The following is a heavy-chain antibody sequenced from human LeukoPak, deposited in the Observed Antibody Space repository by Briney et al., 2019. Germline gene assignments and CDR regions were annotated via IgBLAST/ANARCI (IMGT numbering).Heavy chain of an antibody. D-gene: IGHD2-15*01. CDR2: IYYSGST. V-gene: IGHV4-31*03. J-gene: IGHJ5*02. Sequence: SETLSLTCTVSGGSISRGGYYWSWIRQHPGKGLEWIGYIYYSGSTYYNPSLKSRVTISVDTSKNQFSLKLSSVTAADTAVYYCARDIKHEGYCSGGSCYSLWFDPWGQGTLVTVSS. CDR3: ARDIKHEGYCSGGSCYSLWFDP. CDR1: GGSISRGGYY.